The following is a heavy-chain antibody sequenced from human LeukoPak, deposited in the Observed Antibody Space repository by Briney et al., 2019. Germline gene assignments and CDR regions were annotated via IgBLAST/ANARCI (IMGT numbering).Heavy chain of an antibody. J-gene: IGHJ6*02. CDR2: INSDGSST. D-gene: IGHD2-2*01. V-gene: IGHV3-74*01. CDR3: AREDIVVVPAAYYYYYYGMDV. Sequence: GGSLRLSCAASGFTFSSYWMHWVRQAPGKGLVWVSRINSDGSSTSYADSVKGRFTISRDNAKNTLYLQMNSLRAEDTAVYYCAREDIVVVPAAYYYYYYGMDVWGQGTTVTV. CDR1: GFTFSSYW.